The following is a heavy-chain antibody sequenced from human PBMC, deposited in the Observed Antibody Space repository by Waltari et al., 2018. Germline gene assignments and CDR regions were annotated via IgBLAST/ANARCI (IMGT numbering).Heavy chain of an antibody. V-gene: IGHV3-48*01. CDR2: ISSSTTVN. Sequence: EVQLVESGGGMKQPGESLRLSCAASGFVFSDYRMNWVRQATGKGREWIAYISSSTTVNYDADSVKGRFTVSRDNAKNLLFLQTDSLRAEDTAVYYCAREWGFTSWYALQYWGQGSLVTVSS. CDR1: GFVFSDYR. CDR3: AREWGFTSWYALQY. D-gene: IGHD6-13*01. J-gene: IGHJ1*01.